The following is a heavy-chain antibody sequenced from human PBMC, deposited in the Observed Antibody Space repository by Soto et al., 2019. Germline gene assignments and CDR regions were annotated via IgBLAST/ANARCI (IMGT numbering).Heavy chain of an antibody. V-gene: IGHV1-3*01. CDR3: AKSATVPAAIAY. D-gene: IGHD2-2*02. J-gene: IGHJ4*02. CDR2: INAGNGNT. CDR1: GYTFTSYA. Sequence: QVQLVQSGAEVKKSGASVKVSCKASGYTFTSYAMHWVRQAPGQRLEWMGWINAGNGNTKYSQKFQGRVTITRDTSASTAYMELSSLRSEDTAVYYCAKSATVPAAIAYWGQGTLVTVSS.